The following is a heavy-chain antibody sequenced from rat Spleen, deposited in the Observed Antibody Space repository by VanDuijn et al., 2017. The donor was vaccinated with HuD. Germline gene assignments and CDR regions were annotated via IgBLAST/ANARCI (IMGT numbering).Heavy chain of an antibody. CDR3: ARGRDWFAY. Sequence: EVQLVESDGGLVQPGRSLKLSCAASGFTFSNYGMHWIRQAPTKGLEWVASISPSGVSIYYRDSAKGRFTISRDNAKSTLYLQMDSLRSEDTATYYCARGRDWFAYWGQGTLVTVSS. V-gene: IGHV5-19*01. CDR1: GFTFSNYG. D-gene: IGHD1-11*01. CDR2: ISPSGVSI. J-gene: IGHJ3*01.